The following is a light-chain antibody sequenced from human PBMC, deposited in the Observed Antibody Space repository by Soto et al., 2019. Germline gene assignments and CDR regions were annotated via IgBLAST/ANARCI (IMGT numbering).Light chain of an antibody. V-gene: IGKV1-27*01. CDR2: AAS. CDR1: LGISNF. J-gene: IGKJ1*01. CDR3: QQYKTSWT. Sequence: DVQMTQSPSSLSASVGDRVTITCRASLGISNFLAWYQQKPGKVPKLLIYAASALQSGVPSRFRGRGSGTEFTLTISSLQPDDFATYYCQQYKTSWTFGQGTKVDIK.